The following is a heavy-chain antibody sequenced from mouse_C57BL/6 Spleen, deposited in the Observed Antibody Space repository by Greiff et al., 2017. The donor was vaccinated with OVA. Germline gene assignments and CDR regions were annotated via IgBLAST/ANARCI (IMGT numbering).Heavy chain of an antibody. Sequence: EVKLQQSGAELVRPGASVKLSCTASGFNIKDDYMHWVKQRPEQGLEWIGWIDPENGDTEYASKFQGKATITADTSSNTAYLQLSSLTSEDTAVYYCTTRGPFAYWGQGTLVTVSA. CDR3: TTRGPFAY. CDR1: GFNIKDDY. CDR2: IDPENGDT. J-gene: IGHJ3*01. V-gene: IGHV14-4*01.